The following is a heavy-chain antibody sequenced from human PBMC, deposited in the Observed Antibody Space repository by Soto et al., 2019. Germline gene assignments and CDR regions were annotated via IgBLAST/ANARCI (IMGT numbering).Heavy chain of an antibody. CDR3: ATGGSGTQVFDY. J-gene: IGHJ4*02. CDR2: FDPEDGET. V-gene: IGHV1-24*01. CDR1: GYTLTELS. D-gene: IGHD3-10*01. Sequence: ASVKVSCKVSGYTLTELSMHWVRQAPGKGLEWMGGFDPEDGETIYAQKFQGRVTMTEDTSTDTAYMELSSLRSEDTAVYYCATGGSGTQVFDYWGQGTPVTVSA.